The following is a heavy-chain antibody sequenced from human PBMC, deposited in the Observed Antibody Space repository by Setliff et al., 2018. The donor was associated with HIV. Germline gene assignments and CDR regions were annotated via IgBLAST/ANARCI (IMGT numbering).Heavy chain of an antibody. J-gene: IGHJ5*02. V-gene: IGHV4-34*01. Sequence: SETLSLTCAVYGGSFSHYYWTWIRQSPGKGLEWIAEINQERTTFYNPSLKSRVIMSLDTSRNEVSLRLNSVTAADTATYFCAGVRLSFDNVRCFDLWGQGTLVTVSS. CDR3: AGVRLSFDNVRCFDL. CDR2: INQERTT. D-gene: IGHD1-20*01. CDR1: GGSFSHYY.